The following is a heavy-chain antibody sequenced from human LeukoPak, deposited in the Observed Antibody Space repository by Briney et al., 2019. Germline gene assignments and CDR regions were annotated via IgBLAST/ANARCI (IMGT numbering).Heavy chain of an antibody. J-gene: IGHJ6*02. CDR3: AKDSTMSGSYYGMDV. Sequence: GGSLRLSCAASGFTFSGYAMSWVRQAPGKGLEWISAISASGGSTYHADSVKGRFTISRDNSKNTLYLRMNSLRADDTAVYYCAKDSTMSGSYYGMDVWGQGTTVTVSS. CDR1: GFTFSGYA. CDR2: ISASGGST. V-gene: IGHV3-23*01. D-gene: IGHD3-22*01.